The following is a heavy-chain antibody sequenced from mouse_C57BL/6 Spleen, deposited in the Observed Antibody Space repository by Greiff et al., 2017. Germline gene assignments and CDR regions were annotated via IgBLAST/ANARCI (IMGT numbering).Heavy chain of an antibody. CDR2: ISSGGDYI. Sequence: EVMLVESGEGLVKPGGSLKLSCAASGFTFSSYAMSWVRQTPEKRLEWVAYISSGGDYIYYADTVKGRVTISRDNARNTLYLQMSSLKSEDTAMYYCTREGAAQATFFDYWGQGTTLTVSS. CDR1: GFTFSSYA. CDR3: TREGAAQATFFDY. V-gene: IGHV5-9-1*02. J-gene: IGHJ2*01. D-gene: IGHD3-2*02.